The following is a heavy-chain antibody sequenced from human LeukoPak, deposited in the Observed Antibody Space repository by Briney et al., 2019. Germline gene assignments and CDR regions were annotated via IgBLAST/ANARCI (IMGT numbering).Heavy chain of an antibody. CDR3: ATHPSTSYPYNWFDP. Sequence: ASVKVSCTASGYTFTSYYMHWVRQAPGQGLEWMGIINPSGGSTSYAQKFQGRVTMTGDTSTSTVYMELSSLRSEDTAVYYCATHPSTSYPYNWFDPWGQGTLVTVSS. V-gene: IGHV1-46*03. J-gene: IGHJ5*02. D-gene: IGHD1-26*01. CDR2: INPSGGST. CDR1: GYTFTSYY.